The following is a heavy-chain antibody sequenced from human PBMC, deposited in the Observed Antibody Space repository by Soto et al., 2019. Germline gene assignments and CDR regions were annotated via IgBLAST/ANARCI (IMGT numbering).Heavy chain of an antibody. CDR3: AKDHTVVIRDAFDM. CDR1: GFTFSSYA. V-gene: IGHV3-23*01. CDR2: ISESGTVT. D-gene: IGHD2-21*01. J-gene: IGHJ3*02. Sequence: EVQILESGGGLVQPGGSLRLSCAASGFTFSSYAMYWVRQAPGKGLEWVAGISESGTVTYNADSVKGRFTISRDNSKNAVYLQMKSLRAEDTATYYCAKDHTVVIRDAFDMWGQGTMVNVSS.